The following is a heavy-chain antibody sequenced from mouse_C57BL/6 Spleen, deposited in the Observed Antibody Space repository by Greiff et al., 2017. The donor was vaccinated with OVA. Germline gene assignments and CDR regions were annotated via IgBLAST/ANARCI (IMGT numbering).Heavy chain of an antibody. Sequence: VQLQQPGAELVRPGSSVKLSCKASGYTFTSYWMQWVKQRPIQGLEWIGNIDPSDSETHYNQKFKDKATLTVDKSSSTAYMQLSSLTSEDSAVYYCARASSGYPAWFAYWGQGTLVTVSA. CDR2: IDPSDSET. CDR1: GYTFTSYW. D-gene: IGHD3-2*02. J-gene: IGHJ3*01. V-gene: IGHV1-52*01. CDR3: ARASSGYPAWFAY.